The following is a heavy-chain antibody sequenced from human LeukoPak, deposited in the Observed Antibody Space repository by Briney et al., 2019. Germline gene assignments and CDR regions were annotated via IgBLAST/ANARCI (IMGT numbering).Heavy chain of an antibody. Sequence: GGSLRLSCTVSGFTVSSNSMSWVRQAPGKGLEWVSFIYSGGNTHYSDSVKGRFTISRDDSKNTAYLQMNSLKTEDTAVYYCTVGGHDSSGYYVGLVSWGQGTLVTVSS. CDR3: TVGGHDSSGYYVGLVS. V-gene: IGHV3-53*01. D-gene: IGHD3-22*01. CDR2: IYSGGNT. J-gene: IGHJ4*02. CDR1: GFTVSSNS.